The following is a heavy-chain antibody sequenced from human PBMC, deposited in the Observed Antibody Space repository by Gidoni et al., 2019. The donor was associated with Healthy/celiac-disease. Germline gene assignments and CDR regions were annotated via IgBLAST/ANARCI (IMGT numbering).Heavy chain of an antibody. CDR1: GYTFTSYY. Sequence: QVQLVQSGAEVKKPGASVKVSCKASGYTFTSYYMHWVRQAPGQGLEWMGISNPSGGSTSYAQKFQGRVTMTRDTSTSTFYMELSSLRSEDTAVDYCARGGGSRDNWFDPWGQGTLVTVSS. CDR3: ARGGGSRDNWFDP. D-gene: IGHD1-26*01. CDR2: SNPSGGST. J-gene: IGHJ5*02. V-gene: IGHV1-46*03.